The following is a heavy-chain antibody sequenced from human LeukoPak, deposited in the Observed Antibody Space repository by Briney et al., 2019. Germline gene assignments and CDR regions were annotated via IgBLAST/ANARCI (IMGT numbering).Heavy chain of an antibody. Sequence: SETLSLTCTVSGGSISSSSYYWSWIRQPAGKGLEWIGRIYTSESTNYNPSLKSRVTISVDTSRNQFSLKLSSVTAADTAVYYCARGLWLGDENPPYFDYWGQGILVTVSS. CDR2: IYTSEST. V-gene: IGHV4-61*02. CDR1: GGSISSSSYY. J-gene: IGHJ4*02. CDR3: ARGLWLGDENPPYFDY. D-gene: IGHD3-10*01.